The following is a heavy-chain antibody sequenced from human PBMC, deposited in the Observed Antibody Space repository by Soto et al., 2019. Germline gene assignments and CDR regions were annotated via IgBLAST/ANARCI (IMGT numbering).Heavy chain of an antibody. CDR3: ATTYNWFGP. Sequence: PSETLSLTCTVSGGSISSYYWSWIRQPPGKGLEWIGEIYHSGSTNYNPSLKSRVTISVDKSKNQFSLKLSSVTAADTAIYYCATTYNWFGPWGQGTLVTVSS. CDR1: GGSISSYY. CDR2: IYHSGST. V-gene: IGHV4-59*12. J-gene: IGHJ5*02.